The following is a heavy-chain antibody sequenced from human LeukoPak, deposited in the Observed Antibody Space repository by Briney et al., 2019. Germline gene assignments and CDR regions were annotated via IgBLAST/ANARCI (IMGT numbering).Heavy chain of an antibody. V-gene: IGHV3-74*01. Sequence: GGSLRLSCEASGFTFRSYWMHWVRQAREKGLVWVSRINSDGTSTSYADSVKGRFSILRDNAKNTLYLQMNSLRAEDTAVYYCARDKKTGTTLGAFDIWGQGTMVTVSS. CDR2: INSDGTST. J-gene: IGHJ3*02. D-gene: IGHD1-7*01. CDR1: GFTFRSYW. CDR3: ARDKKTGTTLGAFDI.